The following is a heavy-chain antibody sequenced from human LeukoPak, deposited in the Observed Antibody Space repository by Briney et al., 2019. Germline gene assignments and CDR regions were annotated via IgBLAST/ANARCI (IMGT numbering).Heavy chain of an antibody. Sequence: SVKVSCKASGGTFSSYAISWVRQAPGQGLEWMGGIIPILGIANYAQKFQGRVTITADKSTSTAYMELSSLRSEDTAVYYCARPKRVGAFDIWGQGTMVTVSS. V-gene: IGHV1-69*10. CDR1: GGTFSSYA. CDR3: ARPKRVGAFDI. J-gene: IGHJ3*02. CDR2: IIPILGIA.